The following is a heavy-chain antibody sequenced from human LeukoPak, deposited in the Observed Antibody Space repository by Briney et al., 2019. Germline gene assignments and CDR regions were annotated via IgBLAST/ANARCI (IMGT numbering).Heavy chain of an antibody. D-gene: IGHD3-22*01. CDR3: ARGPSYDSIDY. CDR2: TNPNSGGT. CDR1: GYTFTGYY. V-gene: IGHV1-2*06. J-gene: IGHJ4*02. Sequence: GASVKVSCKASGYTFTGYYMHWVRQAPGQGLEWMGRTNPNSGGTNYAQKFQGRVTMTRDTSISTAYMELSRLRSDDTAVYYRARGPSYDSIDYWGQGTLVTVSS.